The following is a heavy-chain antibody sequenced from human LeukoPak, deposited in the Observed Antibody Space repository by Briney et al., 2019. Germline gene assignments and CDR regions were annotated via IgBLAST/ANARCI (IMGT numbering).Heavy chain of an antibody. D-gene: IGHD3-3*01. J-gene: IGHJ6*03. V-gene: IGHV3-23*01. Sequence: PGGSLRLSCSASGFTLSSYAMTWVRQAPGKGLEWVSTISGRGDLEFYTESVKGRFTISRDHSKNTVHLQMDSLRAEDTAIYYCAREGDFWSGYPIDHYYYMDVWGKGTTVTVTS. CDR2: ISGRGDLE. CDR1: GFTLSSYA. CDR3: AREGDFWSGYPIDHYYYMDV.